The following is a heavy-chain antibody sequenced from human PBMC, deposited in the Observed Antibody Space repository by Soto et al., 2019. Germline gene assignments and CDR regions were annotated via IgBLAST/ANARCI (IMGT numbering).Heavy chain of an antibody. D-gene: IGHD7-27*01. Sequence: SLSCAASGFTFSSYSMNWVRQAPGKGLEWVSSISSSSSYIYYADSVKGRFTISRDNAKNSLYLQMNSLRAEDTAVYYCARKAHRRAWGRRAAFDIWGQRTMVTVSS. CDR2: ISSSSSYI. J-gene: IGHJ3*02. CDR3: ARKAHRRAWGRRAAFDI. CDR1: GFTFSSYS. V-gene: IGHV3-21*01.